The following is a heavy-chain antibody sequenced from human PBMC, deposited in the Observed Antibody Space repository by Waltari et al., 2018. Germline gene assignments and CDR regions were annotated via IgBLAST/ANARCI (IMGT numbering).Heavy chain of an antibody. CDR1: GGTFSSYA. J-gene: IGHJ6*02. CDR2: IIPIFGTA. Sequence: QVQLVQSGAEVKKPGSSVKVSCKASGGTFSSYAISWVRQAPGQGLEWMGGIIPIFGTANDAQKCQGRVTITADESTSTAYMELSSLRSEDTAVYYCARPRGSGSPYYYYGMDVWGQGTTVTVSS. V-gene: IGHV1-69*01. CDR3: ARPRGSGSPYYYYGMDV. D-gene: IGHD3-10*01.